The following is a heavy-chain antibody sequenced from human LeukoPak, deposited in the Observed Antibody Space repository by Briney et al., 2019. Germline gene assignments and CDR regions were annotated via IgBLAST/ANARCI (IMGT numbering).Heavy chain of an antibody. V-gene: IGHV1-2*02. J-gene: IGHJ4*02. CDR1: GYSFTGHY. CDR2: INPNSGGT. D-gene: IGHD5-12*01. CDR3: ARDIVPTLGVRRGLVF. Sequence: ASVKVSCKASGYSFTGHYMHWVRQAPGQGLEWMGWINPNSGGTNYAQKFQGRVTMTRDTSISTAYMELTRLRSDDTAVYFCARDIVPTLGVRRGLVFWGQGTLVTVSS.